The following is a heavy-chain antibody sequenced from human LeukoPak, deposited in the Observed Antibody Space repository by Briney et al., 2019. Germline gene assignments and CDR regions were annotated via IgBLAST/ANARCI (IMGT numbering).Heavy chain of an antibody. CDR1: GFTFSSYA. V-gene: IGHV3-23*01. CDR3: AKARYYYDSSGYSGLDY. D-gene: IGHD3-22*01. J-gene: IGHJ4*02. CDR2: ISGSGGST. Sequence: GGSLRRSCAASGFTFSSYAMSWVRQAPGKGLEWVSAISGSGGSTYYADSVKGRFTISRDNSKNTLYLQMNSLRAEDTAVYYCAKARYYYDSSGYSGLDYWGQGTLVTVSS.